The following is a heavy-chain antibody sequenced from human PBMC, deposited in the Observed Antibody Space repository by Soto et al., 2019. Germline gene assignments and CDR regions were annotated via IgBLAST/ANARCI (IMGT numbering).Heavy chain of an antibody. J-gene: IGHJ4*02. D-gene: IGHD3-22*01. CDR2: ISYDGSNK. CDR1: GFTFSSYA. Sequence: GGSLRLSCAASGFTFSSYAMHWVRQAPGKGLEWMAVISYDGSNKYYADTVKGRFTISRDNSKNTLYLQMNSLRAEDTALYYCARDEPSGYAPKPFDYWGQGTLVTVSS. V-gene: IGHV3-30-3*01. CDR3: ARDEPSGYAPKPFDY.